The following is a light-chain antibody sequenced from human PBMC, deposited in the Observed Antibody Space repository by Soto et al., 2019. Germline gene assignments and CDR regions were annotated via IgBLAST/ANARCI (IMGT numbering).Light chain of an antibody. CDR2: EVS. J-gene: IGLJ2*01. Sequence: QSALTQPASVSGSPGQSITISCTGTSSDVGSYNLVSWYQQHPGKAPKLMIYEVSKRPSGVSNRFSGSKSGNTASLTISGLQAEAEADYYCCSYAGSSTWVVFGGGTKLAVL. V-gene: IGLV2-23*02. CDR3: CSYAGSSTWVV. CDR1: SSDVGSYNL.